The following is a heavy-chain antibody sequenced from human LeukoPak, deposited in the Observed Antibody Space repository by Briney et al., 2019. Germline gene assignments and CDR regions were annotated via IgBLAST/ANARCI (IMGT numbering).Heavy chain of an antibody. Sequence: ASVKVSCKASGYTFTSYAMNWVRQAPGQGLEWMGFIHTDTGNPTYAQGLTGRFVFSLDTSVSTAYLQISSLKAEDTAVYYCARDKNVLLWYGETYPEDSFDIWGQGTMVTVSS. CDR3: ARDKNVLLWYGETYPEDSFDI. CDR2: IHTDTGNP. D-gene: IGHD3-10*01. CDR1: GYTFTSYA. V-gene: IGHV7-4-1*02. J-gene: IGHJ3*02.